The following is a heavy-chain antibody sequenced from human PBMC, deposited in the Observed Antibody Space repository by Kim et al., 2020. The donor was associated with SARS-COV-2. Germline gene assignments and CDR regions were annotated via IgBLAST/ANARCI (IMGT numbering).Heavy chain of an antibody. J-gene: IGHJ4*02. D-gene: IGHD6-19*01. CDR3: ARDGTGVAVAGRFDY. Sequence: SLKSRVTISVDTSKNQFSLKLSSVTAADTAVYYCARDGTGVAVAGRFDYWGQGTLVTVSS. V-gene: IGHV4-39*07.